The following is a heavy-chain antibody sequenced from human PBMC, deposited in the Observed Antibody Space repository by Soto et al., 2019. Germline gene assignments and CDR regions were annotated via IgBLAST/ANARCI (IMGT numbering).Heavy chain of an antibody. CDR2: INHSGST. V-gene: IGHV4-34*01. J-gene: IGHJ2*01. CDR3: ARGRGDGYNQHWYFDL. CDR1: GGSFSGYY. Sequence: SDTLSLTCAVYGGSFSGYYWSWIRQPPGKGLDWIGEINHSGSTNYNPSLKSRVSISVGTSNNQFSLKLSSVTAADTAVYYCARGRGDGYNQHWYFDLWGRGTLVTVSS. D-gene: IGHD3-10*01.